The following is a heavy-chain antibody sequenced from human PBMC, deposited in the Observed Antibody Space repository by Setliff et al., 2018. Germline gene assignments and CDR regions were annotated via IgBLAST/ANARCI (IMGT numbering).Heavy chain of an antibody. J-gene: IGHJ4*02. CDR2: ISAYDGNT. V-gene: IGHV1-18*01. CDR1: GYTFTNYG. Sequence: ASVKVSCKAPGYTFTNYGITWVRQAPGQGLEWMGWISAYDGNTKFAQNIQGRVTLTTDTPTSTAYMELRSLRSDDTAVYYCARSPPNRGSGSGWYGDFWGQGTLVTVSS. CDR3: ARSPPNRGSGSGWYGDF. D-gene: IGHD6-19*01.